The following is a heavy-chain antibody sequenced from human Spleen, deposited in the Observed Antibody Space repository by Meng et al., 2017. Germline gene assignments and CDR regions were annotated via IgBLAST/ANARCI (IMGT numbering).Heavy chain of an antibody. D-gene: IGHD6-13*01. CDR3: ARDEDISAAGKLFGDY. CDR2: INPKSGDT. CDR1: GYTFPDYW. V-gene: IGHV1-2*06. J-gene: IGHJ4*02. Sequence: QGQLVQSGAEVKNPGAPVKVSCKASGYTFPDYWLHWVRRAPGQGLEWMGRINPKSGDTHYAQRFQGRVTMTGDTSISTAYMELSGLRSDDTAMYYCARDEDISAAGKLFGDYWGQGTLVTVSS.